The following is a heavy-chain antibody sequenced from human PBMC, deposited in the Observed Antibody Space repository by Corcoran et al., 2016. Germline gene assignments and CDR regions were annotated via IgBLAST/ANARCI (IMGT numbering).Heavy chain of an antibody. CDR2: INPSGGST. V-gene: IGHV1-46*01. CDR1: GYTFTSYY. Sequence: QVQLVQSGAEVKKPGASVKVSCKASGYTFTSYYMHWVRQAPGQGLEWMGIINPSGGSTSYAQKLQGRVTMTTDTSTSTAYMELRSLRSDDTAVYYCARDAPSLRHWGQGTLVTVSS. CDR3: ARDAPSLRH. J-gene: IGHJ4*02.